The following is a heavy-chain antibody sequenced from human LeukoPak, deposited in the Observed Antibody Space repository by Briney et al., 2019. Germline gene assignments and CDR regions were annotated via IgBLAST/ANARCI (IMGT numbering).Heavy chain of an antibody. CDR1: GFTFSSYE. J-gene: IGHJ6*04. V-gene: IGHV3-48*03. Sequence: GGSLRLSCAASGFTFSSYEMNWVRQAPGRGLGWVSYISSSGSTIYYADSVKGRFTISRDNAKNSLYLQMNSLRAEDTAVYYCAELGITMIGGVWGKGTTVTISS. CDR2: ISSSGSTI. D-gene: IGHD3-10*02. CDR3: AELGITMIGGV.